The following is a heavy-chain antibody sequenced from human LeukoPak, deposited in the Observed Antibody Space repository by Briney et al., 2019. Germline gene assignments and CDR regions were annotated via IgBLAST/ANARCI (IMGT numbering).Heavy chain of an antibody. Sequence: GGSLRLSCTASGFTFSSYAMSWVSQAPGKGLEWVSVISGSGDSTYYADSVKGRFTFSRDNSKNTLYLQMNSLRAEDTAVYYCAKGGIVVVIAGDAFDIWGQGTMVTVSS. V-gene: IGHV3-23*01. CDR3: AKGGIVVVIAGDAFDI. J-gene: IGHJ3*02. CDR1: GFTFSSYA. D-gene: IGHD2-15*01. CDR2: ISGSGDST.